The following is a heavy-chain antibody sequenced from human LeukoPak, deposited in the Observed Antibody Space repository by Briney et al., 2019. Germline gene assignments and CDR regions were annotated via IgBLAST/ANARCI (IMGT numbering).Heavy chain of an antibody. V-gene: IGHV3-53*01. Sequence: GGSLRLTCAVAGVAVNSYFMGWVRQAPGKGLEWVSLISSEGFTYYADSVKGRFTISRDNSKNTLYLQMNSLRAEDTAFYYCARGRGGDWGQGALVTVSS. CDR1: GVAVNSYF. CDR3: ARGRGGD. J-gene: IGHJ4*02. CDR2: ISSEGFT. D-gene: IGHD2-15*01.